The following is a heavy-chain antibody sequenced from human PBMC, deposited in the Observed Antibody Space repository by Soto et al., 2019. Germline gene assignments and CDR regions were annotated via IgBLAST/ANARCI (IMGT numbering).Heavy chain of an antibody. Sequence: PSETLSLTCTVSGGSVSRSSYYWGWVRQPPGKGLEWIGSVYYSGSTYYNPSLESRVTISVDKSKNQFSLKLMSLSAADTGVYYCGRLEGLATISYYFDYWGQGALVTVSS. D-gene: IGHD3-9*01. J-gene: IGHJ4*02. CDR2: VYYSGST. CDR3: GRLEGLATISYYFDY. CDR1: GGSVSRSSYY. V-gene: IGHV4-39*01.